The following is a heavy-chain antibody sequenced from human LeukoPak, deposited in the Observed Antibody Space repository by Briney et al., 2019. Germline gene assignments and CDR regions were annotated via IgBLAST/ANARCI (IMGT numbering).Heavy chain of an antibody. CDR3: ARRASSSDAYFDY. V-gene: IGHV5-51*01. CDR2: IYPGDSGS. D-gene: IGHD6-13*01. J-gene: IGHJ4*02. CDR1: GYNVPNYG. Sequence: GESLKISCKASGYNVPNYGIGWVRQMPGKGLEWMGIIYPGDSGSRYSPSFQGQVTVSADKSINTAYLQWSSLMASDTAMYYCARRASSSDAYFDYCGQGTMVTVSS.